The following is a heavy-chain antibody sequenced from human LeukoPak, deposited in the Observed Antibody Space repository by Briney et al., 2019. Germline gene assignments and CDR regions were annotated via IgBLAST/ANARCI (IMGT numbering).Heavy chain of an antibody. CDR3: ARSSGYYRNFDC. CDR1: GGSISSYY. CDR2: IYYSGST. J-gene: IGHJ4*02. D-gene: IGHD3-22*01. V-gene: IGHV4-59*01. Sequence: PSETLSLTCTVSGGSISSYYWSWIRQPPGKGLEWIGYIYYSGSTNYNPSLKSRVTISVDTSKNQFSLNLSSVTAADTAVYYCARSSGYYRNFDCWGQGTLVTVSS.